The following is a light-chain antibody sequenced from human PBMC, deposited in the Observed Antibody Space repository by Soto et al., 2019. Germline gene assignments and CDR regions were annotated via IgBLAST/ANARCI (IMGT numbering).Light chain of an antibody. CDR2: GAS. V-gene: IGKV1-6*01. CDR1: QDIGSA. Sequence: AIQMTQSPSSLSASVGDRVTITCRASQDIGSALGWFQQKPGKAPKLLIYGASTLKSGVPSRFSGSASGTDFTLTISSLQPEDFATYYCLQDFNYIWTFGKGTRVEI. J-gene: IGKJ1*01. CDR3: LQDFNYIWT.